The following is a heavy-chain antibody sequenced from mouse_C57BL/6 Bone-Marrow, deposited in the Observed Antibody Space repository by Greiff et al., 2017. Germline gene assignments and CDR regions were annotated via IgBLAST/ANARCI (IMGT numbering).Heavy chain of an antibody. CDR3: AIEAINTVVGDYAMDY. CDR2: IHPSDSDT. V-gene: IGHV1-74*01. CDR1: GYTFTSYW. J-gene: IGHJ4*01. Sequence: QVQLKQPGAELVKPGASVKVSCKASGYTFTSYWMHWVKQRPGQGLEWIGRIHPSDSDTNYNQTFKGKATLTVDKSSSTAYMQLSSLTSEDAAVYYCAIEAINTVVGDYAMDYWGQGTSVTVSS. D-gene: IGHD1-1*01.